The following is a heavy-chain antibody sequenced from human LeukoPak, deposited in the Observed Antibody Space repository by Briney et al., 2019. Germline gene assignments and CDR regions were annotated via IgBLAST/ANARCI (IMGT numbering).Heavy chain of an antibody. D-gene: IGHD3-22*01. CDR3: ARGYYYDSSGYYYLDS. Sequence: SETLSLTCAVSGGSISSGGYSWSWIRQPPGKGLEWIGYIYHSGSTYYNPSLKSRVTISVDRSKNQFSLKLSSVTAADTAVYYCARGYYYDSSGYYYLDSCGQGTLVTVSS. CDR1: GGSISSGGYS. J-gene: IGHJ4*02. V-gene: IGHV4-30-2*01. CDR2: IYHSGST.